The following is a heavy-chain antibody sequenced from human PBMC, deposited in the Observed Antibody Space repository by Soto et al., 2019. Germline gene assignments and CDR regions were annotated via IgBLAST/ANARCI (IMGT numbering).Heavy chain of an antibody. CDR1: GYTFTSYG. V-gene: IGHV1-18*01. Sequence: ASVKVSCKAFGYTFTSYGISWVRQAPGQGLEWMGWISAYNGNTNYAKKLQSRVTMTTDTSTSTAYMELRSLRSDDTAEYYCASVVYSSSSSTLYYYYGMDVWGQGTTVTVSS. CDR3: ASVVYSSSSSTLYYYYGMDV. D-gene: IGHD6-6*01. CDR2: ISAYNGNT. J-gene: IGHJ6*02.